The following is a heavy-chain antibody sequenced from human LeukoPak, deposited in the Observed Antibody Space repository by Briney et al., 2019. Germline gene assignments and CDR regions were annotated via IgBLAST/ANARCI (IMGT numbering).Heavy chain of an antibody. CDR3: ARDRYDSSGIFDY. V-gene: IGHV3-48*03. D-gene: IGHD3-22*01. J-gene: IGHJ4*02. Sequence: GGSLRLSCAASGFTFSSYEMNWVRQAPGKGLEWVSYISSSGSTIYYADSVKDRFIISRDNAKNSLYLQMNSLRAEDTAVYYCARDRYDSSGIFDYWGQGTLVTVSS. CDR2: ISSSGSTI. CDR1: GFTFSSYE.